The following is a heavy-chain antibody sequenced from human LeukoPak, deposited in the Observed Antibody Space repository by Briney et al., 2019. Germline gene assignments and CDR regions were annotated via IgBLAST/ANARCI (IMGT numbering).Heavy chain of an antibody. CDR2: IYYSGST. CDR3: ARVGRGIGGSGSYVD. J-gene: IGHJ4*02. V-gene: IGHV4-30-4*01. CDR1: GGSISSGDYD. Sequence: PSETLSLTCTVSGGSISSGDYDWSWIRQPPGKGLEWIGYIYYSGSTYYNPSLKSRVTISVDTSKNQFSLKLSSVTAADTAVYYCARVGRGIGGSGSYVDWGQGTLVTVSS. D-gene: IGHD3-10*01.